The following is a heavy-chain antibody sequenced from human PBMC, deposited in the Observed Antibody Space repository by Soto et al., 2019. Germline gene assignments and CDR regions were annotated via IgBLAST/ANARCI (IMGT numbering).Heavy chain of an antibody. CDR2: IYHSGGT. Sequence: SETLSLTCAVSGDSISSYTWWSWVRQPPGKGLEWIGEIYHSGGTNYNPSLKSRVTISVDKSKNQFSLKLSSVTAADTAVYYCARVEGRFYYGMDVWGQGTTVTVSS. CDR1: GDSISSYTW. V-gene: IGHV4-4*02. CDR3: ARVEGRFYYGMDV. J-gene: IGHJ6*02.